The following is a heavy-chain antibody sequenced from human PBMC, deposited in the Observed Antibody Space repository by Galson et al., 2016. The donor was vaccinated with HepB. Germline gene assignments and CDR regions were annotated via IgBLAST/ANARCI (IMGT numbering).Heavy chain of an antibody. CDR2: ISSSSVYI. CDR1: GFTLRNYR. J-gene: IGHJ4*02. V-gene: IGHV3-21*01. D-gene: IGHD2-15*01. CDR3: ERAVGFNTPFFDS. Sequence: SLRLSCAVSGFTLRNYRIDWVRQAPGKGLVWVSCISSSSVYIWYADSVRGRFTNSRDNAKNSLYLQMDSLTAEDTSVYYCERAVGFNTPFFDSWGQGTLVTVSA.